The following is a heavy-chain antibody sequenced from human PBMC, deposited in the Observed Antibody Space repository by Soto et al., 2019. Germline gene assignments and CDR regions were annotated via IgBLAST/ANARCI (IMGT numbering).Heavy chain of an antibody. V-gene: IGHV1-18*01. CDR1: GYTFTSYG. Sequence: QVQLVQSGAEVKKPGASVKVSCKASGYTFTSYGISWVRQAPGQGLEWMGWISAYNGNTNYAQKLQGRVTMTTDTSTSTAYVKLRSLRSEHTAVYYCAGAPKTGYCSSNSCYRSSFDYWGQGTLVTVSS. CDR3: AGAPKTGYCSSNSCYRSSFDY. CDR2: ISAYNGNT. D-gene: IGHD2-2*02. J-gene: IGHJ4*02.